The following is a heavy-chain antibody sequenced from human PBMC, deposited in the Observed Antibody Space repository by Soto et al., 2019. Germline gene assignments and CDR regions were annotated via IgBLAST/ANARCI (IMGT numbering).Heavy chain of an antibody. CDR1: GGSISNYY. CDR2: IYNSGST. D-gene: IGHD1-26*01. Sequence: SETLSLTCTVSGGSISNYYWSWIRQPAGKGLEWIGRIYNSGSTKYNPSLKSRVTMSDDTSKNQFSLNLISVTAADTAVYYCARRGGSFNLDYWGLGTLVTVSS. V-gene: IGHV4-4*07. J-gene: IGHJ4*02. CDR3: ARRGGSFNLDY.